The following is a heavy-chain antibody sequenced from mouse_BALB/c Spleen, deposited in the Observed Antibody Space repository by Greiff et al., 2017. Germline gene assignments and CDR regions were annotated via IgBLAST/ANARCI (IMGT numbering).Heavy chain of an antibody. V-gene: IGHV7-3*02. CDR3: ARLLSYYAMDY. Sequence: EVQRVESGGGLVQPGGSLRLSCATSGFTFTDYYMSWVRQPPGKALEWLGFIRNKANGYTTEYSASVKGRFTISRDNSQSILYLQMNTLRAEDSATYYCARLLSYYAMDYWGQGTSVTVSS. CDR2: IRNKANGYTT. D-gene: IGHD1-1*01. J-gene: IGHJ4*01. CDR1: GFTFTDYY.